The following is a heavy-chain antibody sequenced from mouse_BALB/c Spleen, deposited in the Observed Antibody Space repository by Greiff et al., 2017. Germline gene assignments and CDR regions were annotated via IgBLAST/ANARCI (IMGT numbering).Heavy chain of an antibody. CDR2: IWAGGST. V-gene: IGHV2-9*02. CDR3: ATTMRDAMDY. J-gene: IGHJ4*01. CDR1: GFSLTSYG. Sequence: QVQLKESGPGLVAPSQSLSITCTVSGFSLTSYGVHWVRQPPGKGLEWLGVIWAGGSTNYNSALMSRLSISKDNSKSQVFLKMNSLQTDDTAMYYCATTMRDAMDYWGQGTSVTVSS. D-gene: IGHD2-4*01.